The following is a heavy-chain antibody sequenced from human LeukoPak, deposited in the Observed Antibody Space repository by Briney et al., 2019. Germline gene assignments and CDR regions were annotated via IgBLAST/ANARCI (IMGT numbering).Heavy chain of an antibody. J-gene: IGHJ3*02. CDR2: IYSGGST. V-gene: IGHV3-53*01. D-gene: IGHD3-22*01. CDR3: ARAKNYYDSSGYYFDAFDI. Sequence: PGGSLRLSCAASGFTVSSNYMNWVRQAPGKGLEWVSVIYSGGSTYYADSVKGRFTISRDNSKNTLYLQMNSLRAEDTAVYYCARAKNYYDSSGYYFDAFDIWGQGTMVTVSS. CDR1: GFTVSSNY.